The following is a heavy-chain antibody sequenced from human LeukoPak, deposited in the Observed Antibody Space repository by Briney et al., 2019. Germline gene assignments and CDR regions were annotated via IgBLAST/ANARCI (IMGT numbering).Heavy chain of an antibody. CDR2: ITSNGDST. CDR1: GFTFSSYT. J-gene: IGHJ4*02. Sequence: SGGSLRLSCVASGFTFSSYTMHWVRLAPGKGLEYVSGITSNGDSTYYANSVNGRFTISRDNSKNTLYLQMGSLRADDMAVYYCAKGGRDTSKYYFDYWGQGTQVTVSS. V-gene: IGHV3-64*01. CDR3: AKGGRDTSKYYFDY. D-gene: IGHD1-26*01.